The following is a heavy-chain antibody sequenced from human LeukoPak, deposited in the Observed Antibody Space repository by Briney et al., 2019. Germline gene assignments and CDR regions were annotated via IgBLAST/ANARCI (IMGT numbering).Heavy chain of an antibody. CDR2: ITGSDGSS. D-gene: IGHD3-9*01. J-gene: IGHJ4*02. Sequence: GTSLRLSCVASGFTFTNYAMSWVRQAPGKGLEWVSAITGSDGSSYYADSVKGRFTISRGNSKNTPYLQVNSLRAEDTAVYYCAKWGDYDILTGYYVPDYWGQGTLVTVSS. CDR3: AKWGDYDILTGYYVPDY. CDR1: GFTFTNYA. V-gene: IGHV3-23*01.